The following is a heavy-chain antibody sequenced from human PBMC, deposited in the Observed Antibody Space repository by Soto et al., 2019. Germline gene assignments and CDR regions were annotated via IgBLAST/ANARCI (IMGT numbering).Heavy chain of an antibody. J-gene: IGHJ4*02. V-gene: IGHV5-10-1*01. CDR2: IDPSDSQT. CDR1: GYSFAGYW. Sequence: PVESLKISCKGSGYSFAGYWITWVRQKPGKGLEWMGRIDPSDSQTYYSPSFRGHVTISVTKSITTVFLQWSSLRASDTAMYYCARQIYGSDTGPNFQYYFDSWGQGTPVTVSS. CDR3: ARQIYGSDTGPNFQYYFDS. D-gene: IGHD5-18*01.